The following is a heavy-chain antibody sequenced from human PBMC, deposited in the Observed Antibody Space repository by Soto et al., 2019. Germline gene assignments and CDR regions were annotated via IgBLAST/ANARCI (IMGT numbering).Heavy chain of an antibody. Sequence: QEHLQQWGAGLLKPTETLSLTCAVYGGSFSGHFWSWIRQSPGKGLEGIGEINQGGRTNCNPSLKSRVTMSLDTSNNQSSLNPTSVTATETVIYYCPSSQRLFRWFGPSSQGTTVPLS. J-gene: IGHJ5*02. CDR3: PSSQRLFRWFGP. CDR1: GGSFSGHF. V-gene: IGHV4-34*01. CDR2: INQGGRT.